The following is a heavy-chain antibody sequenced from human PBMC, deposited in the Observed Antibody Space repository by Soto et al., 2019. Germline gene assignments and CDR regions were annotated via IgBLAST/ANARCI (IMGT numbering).Heavy chain of an antibody. CDR1: GGSISSGDYY. D-gene: IGHD2-21*01. Sequence: PSETLSLTCTVSGGSISSGDYYWSWIRQPPGKGLEWIGFIYYSGSTYYNPSLKSRSAISVDTSKNQFSLKLSSVTAADTAVYYCARVTRGIVVVSHGGAFDIWGQGTMVTVSS. CDR3: ARVTRGIVVVSHGGAFDI. V-gene: IGHV4-30-4*01. J-gene: IGHJ3*02. CDR2: IYYSGST.